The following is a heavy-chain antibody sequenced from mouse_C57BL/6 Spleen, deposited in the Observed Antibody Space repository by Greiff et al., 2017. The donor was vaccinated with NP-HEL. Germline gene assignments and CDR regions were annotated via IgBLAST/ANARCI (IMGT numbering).Heavy chain of an antibody. D-gene: IGHD4-1*01. V-gene: IGHV5-17*01. CDR1: GFTFSDYG. CDR2: ISSGSSTI. CDR3: AITGTDYAMDY. Sequence: EVQGVESGGGLVKPGGSLKLSCAASGFTFSDYGMHWVRQAPEKGLEWVAYISSGSSTIYYADTVKGRFIISRDNAKNTLFLQMTSLRSEDTAMYYCAITGTDYAMDYWGQGTSVTVSS. J-gene: IGHJ4*01.